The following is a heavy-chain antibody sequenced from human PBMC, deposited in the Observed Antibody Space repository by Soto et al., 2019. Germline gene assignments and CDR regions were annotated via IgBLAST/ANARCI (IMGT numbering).Heavy chain of an antibody. D-gene: IGHD2-2*01. Sequence: ASVKVSCKASGYTFTSNAMHWVRQAPGQRLEWMGWSNAGNGNTKYSQEFQGRVTITRHTSASTAYMELSSLRSEDTAVYYCARDVEYQLHFYYYYGMDVWGQGTTVTAP. V-gene: IGHV1-3*01. CDR1: GYTFTSNA. CDR3: ARDVEYQLHFYYYYGMDV. J-gene: IGHJ6*02. CDR2: SNAGNGNT.